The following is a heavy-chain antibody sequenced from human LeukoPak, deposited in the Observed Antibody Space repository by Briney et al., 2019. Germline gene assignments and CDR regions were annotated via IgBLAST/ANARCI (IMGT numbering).Heavy chain of an antibody. CDR3: ARWAGNYYGSSGYPRPFEY. J-gene: IGHJ4*02. Sequence: GGSPRLSCAASGFTFSSYWMSWVRQAPGKGLEWVANIKQDGSEKYYVDSVKGRFTISRDNAKNSLYLQMNSLRAEDTAVYYCARWAGNYYGSSGYPRPFEYWGQGTLVTVSS. V-gene: IGHV3-7*01. CDR2: IKQDGSEK. CDR1: GFTFSSYW. D-gene: IGHD3-22*01.